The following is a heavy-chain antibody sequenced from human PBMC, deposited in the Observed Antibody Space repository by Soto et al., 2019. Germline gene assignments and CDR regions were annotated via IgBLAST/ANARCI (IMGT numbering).Heavy chain of an antibody. CDR3: ARYSPPKKSYDSNPGWFDP. CDR1: GGSISSGDYY. V-gene: IGHV4-61*08. D-gene: IGHD3-22*01. Sequence: PSETLSLTCTVSGGSISSGDYYWSWIRQPPGKGLEWIGYIYYTGSTNYNPSLKSRVTMSLDTSRNQFSLGLSSVTAADTAIYFCARYSPPKKSYDSNPGWFDPWGQGTLVTVSS. CDR2: IYYTGST. J-gene: IGHJ5*02.